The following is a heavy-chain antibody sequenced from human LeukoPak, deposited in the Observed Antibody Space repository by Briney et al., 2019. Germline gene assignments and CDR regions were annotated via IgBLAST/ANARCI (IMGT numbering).Heavy chain of an antibody. D-gene: IGHD5-12*01. V-gene: IGHV3-30-3*01. CDR2: MSYDGSNK. CDR3: ARAEGDYHPFNS. Sequence: PGRSLRLSCAASAFTVTSYPMHWVRQAPGKGLEWVAVMSYDGSNKLYPDSVKGRFTISRDNSKNTLYLQMDSLRAEDTGVYYGARAEGDYHPFNSWGQGALVTVSS. CDR1: AFTVTSYP. J-gene: IGHJ4*02.